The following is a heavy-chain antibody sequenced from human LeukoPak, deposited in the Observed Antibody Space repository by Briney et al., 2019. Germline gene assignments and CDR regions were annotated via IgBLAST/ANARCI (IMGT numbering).Heavy chain of an antibody. Sequence: GGSLRLSCAASGFTFSSYAMSWVRQAPGKGLEWVSAISGSGGSTYYADSGKGRFTISRDNSKNTLYLQMNSLRAEDTAVYYCAKDARGGIGRYYFDYWGQGTLVTVSS. CDR1: GFTFSSYA. CDR2: ISGSGGST. D-gene: IGHD2-15*01. CDR3: AKDARGGIGRYYFDY. J-gene: IGHJ4*02. V-gene: IGHV3-23*01.